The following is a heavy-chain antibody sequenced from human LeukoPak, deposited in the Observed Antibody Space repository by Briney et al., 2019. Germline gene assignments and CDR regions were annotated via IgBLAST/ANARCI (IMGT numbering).Heavy chain of an antibody. Sequence: GGSLRLSCAASGFTFSSYSMNWVRQAPGKGLEWVSSISSSSSYIYYADSVEGRFTISRDNAKNSLYLQMNSLRAEDTAVYYCARPCGGDCYSSNFQHWGQGTLVTVSS. V-gene: IGHV3-21*01. CDR3: ARPCGGDCYSSNFQH. CDR2: ISSSSSYI. D-gene: IGHD2-21*02. CDR1: GFTFSSYS. J-gene: IGHJ1*01.